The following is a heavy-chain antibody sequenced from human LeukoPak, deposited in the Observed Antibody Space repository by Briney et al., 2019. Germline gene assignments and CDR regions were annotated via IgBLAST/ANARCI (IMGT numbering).Heavy chain of an antibody. D-gene: IGHD2-2*03. J-gene: IGHJ4*02. V-gene: IGHV3-23*01. CDR1: GFPFSSYV. CDR2: ISDSIGST. CDR3: ATLGYCTSTSCSLVH. Sequence: GGSLSLSCAPSGFPFSSYVMGWVRQAPGKGLEWVSTISDSIGSTYYADSVKGRFTISRDNSKNTLYLQMNSLRAEDTAVYYCATLGYCTSTSCSLVHWGQGTLVTVSS.